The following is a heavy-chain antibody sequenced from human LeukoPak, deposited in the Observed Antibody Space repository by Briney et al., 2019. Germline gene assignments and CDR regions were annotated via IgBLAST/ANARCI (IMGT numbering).Heavy chain of an antibody. V-gene: IGHV1-2*06. CDR2: INPNSGGT. CDR1: GYTLTGYY. J-gene: IGHJ4*02. D-gene: IGHD5-18*01. Sequence: VASVKVSCKTSGYTLTGYYMHWVRQAPGQGLEWMGRINPNSGGTNYAQKFQGRVTMARDTSISTAYMELSRLRSDDTAVYYCARGANTSFDWGQGTLVTVSS. CDR3: ARGANTSFD.